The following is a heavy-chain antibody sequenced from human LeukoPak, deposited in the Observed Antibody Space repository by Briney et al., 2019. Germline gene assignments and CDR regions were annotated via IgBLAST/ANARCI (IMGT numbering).Heavy chain of an antibody. D-gene: IGHD3-10*01. J-gene: IGHJ3*02. Sequence: GGSLRLSCAASGFTFSSYSMNWVRQAPGKGLEWVSSISSSSSYIYYADSVKGRFTISRDNAKNSLYLQMNSLRAEDTAVYYCARDVILAPGAFDIWGQGTMVTVSS. CDR1: GFTFSSYS. CDR2: ISSSSSYI. CDR3: ARDVILAPGAFDI. V-gene: IGHV3-21*03.